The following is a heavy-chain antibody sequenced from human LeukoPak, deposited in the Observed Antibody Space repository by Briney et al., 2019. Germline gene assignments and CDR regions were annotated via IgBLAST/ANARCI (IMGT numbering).Heavy chain of an antibody. V-gene: IGHV1-46*01. CDR3: ATCCRGGSS. CDR1: GYTFTGYY. D-gene: IGHD3-10*01. CDR2: INPSGGST. Sequence: GASVTDTCQASGYTFTGYYMHWLRQAPGQGLEWMGIINPSGGSTSYAQKFQGRVTLTRDTSTSTVYMELSSLISEDTAVYYCATCCRGGSSWGQGTLVTVSS. J-gene: IGHJ5*02.